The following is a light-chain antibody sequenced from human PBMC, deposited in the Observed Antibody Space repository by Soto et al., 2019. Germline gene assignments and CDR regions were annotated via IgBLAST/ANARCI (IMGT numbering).Light chain of an antibody. CDR3: CSYAGSYVYV. J-gene: IGLJ1*01. Sequence: QSALTQPRSVSGSPGQSVTISCTGTSSDVGGYNYVSWYRQHPGKAPKLILYDVSKWPSGVPDRFSGSKSGNTASLTISGLQPEDEGDYYCCSYAGSYVYVFGTGTKVTLL. CDR1: SSDVGGYNY. V-gene: IGLV2-11*01. CDR2: DVS.